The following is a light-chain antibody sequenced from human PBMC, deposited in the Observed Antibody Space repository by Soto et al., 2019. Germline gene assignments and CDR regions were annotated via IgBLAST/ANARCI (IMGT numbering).Light chain of an antibody. J-gene: IGKJ5*01. CDR2: DAY. Sequence: EILMTQSPATLSVSPWERATLSCRASESVAGHLAWYQQKPGLAPRLLIYDAYSRATGISDRFSGSGSGTDFILTISRLEPEDFAVYYCQQYGSSFGQGTRLEIK. CDR1: ESVAGH. V-gene: IGKV3D-20*01. CDR3: QQYGSS.